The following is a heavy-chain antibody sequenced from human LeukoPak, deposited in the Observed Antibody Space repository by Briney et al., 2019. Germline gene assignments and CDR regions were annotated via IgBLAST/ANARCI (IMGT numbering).Heavy chain of an antibody. CDR3: ARGHPLLDY. V-gene: IGHV4-34*01. Sequence: PSETLSLTCAVYGGSFSGDYWTWIRQPPGKGPEWIGEINHSGGTNYNPSLKSRVTISVDTSKNQFSLKLSSVTAADTAVYYCARGHPLLDYWGQGTLVTVSS. CDR2: INHSGGT. CDR1: GGSFSGDY. J-gene: IGHJ4*02. D-gene: IGHD2-21*02.